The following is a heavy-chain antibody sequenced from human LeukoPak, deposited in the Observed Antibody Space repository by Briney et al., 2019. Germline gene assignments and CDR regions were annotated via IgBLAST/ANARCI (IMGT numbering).Heavy chain of an antibody. CDR1: GFTFRSYW. CDR3: ARETGRYRSGGSCYVGPDAFDI. J-gene: IGHJ3*02. Sequence: GGSLRLSCAASGFTFRSYWMHWVRQAPGKGLMWVSRSNNDGSSTSYADSVKGRFTISRDNAKNTLYLQMNSLRAEDTAVYYCARETGRYRSGGSCYVGPDAFDIWGQGTMVIVSS. CDR2: SNNDGSST. D-gene: IGHD2-15*01. V-gene: IGHV3-74*01.